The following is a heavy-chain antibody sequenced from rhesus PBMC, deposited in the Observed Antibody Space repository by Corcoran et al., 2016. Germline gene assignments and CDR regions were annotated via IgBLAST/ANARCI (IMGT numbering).Heavy chain of an antibody. J-gene: IGHJ4*01. D-gene: IGHD4-29*01. CDR1: GGSISDSYR. V-gene: IGHV4S10*01. CDR2: NYVSSTRN. CDR3: AREDYGSSRGFDY. Sequence: QVQLQESGPGVVKPSATLSLTCAVSGGSISDSYRWRWIRPPTGKGLEWSGYNYVSSTRNNYNPTHKRRFNITTGTAKNQFALKLSSVTAADTGVYYFAREDYGSSRGFDYWGQGVLVTVSS.